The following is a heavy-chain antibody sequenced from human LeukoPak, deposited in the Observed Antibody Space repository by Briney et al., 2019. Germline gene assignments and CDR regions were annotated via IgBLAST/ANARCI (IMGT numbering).Heavy chain of an antibody. CDR2: IYSGGST. V-gene: IGHV3-66*01. CDR1: GFPVSSNY. J-gene: IGHJ4*02. D-gene: IGHD6-19*01. Sequence: PGGPLRPSCAASGFPVSSNYMSWVRQPPGKGLEWVSVIYSGGSTYYADSVKGRFTISRDNSKNTLYLQMNSLRAEDTAVYYCARDRSSGWYYFDYWGQGTLVTVSS. CDR3: ARDRSSGWYYFDY.